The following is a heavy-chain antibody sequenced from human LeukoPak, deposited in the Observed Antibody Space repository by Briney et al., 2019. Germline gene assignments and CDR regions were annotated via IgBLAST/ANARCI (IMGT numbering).Heavy chain of an antibody. CDR3: ARGEPSGSYYHYYYYYGMDV. CDR2: IYYSGST. V-gene: IGHV4-59*12. CDR1: GGSISSYY. J-gene: IGHJ6*02. Sequence: SETLSPTCTVSGGSISSYYWSWIRQPPGKGLEWIGYIYYSGSTNYNPFLKSRVTISVDTSKNQFSLKLSSVTAADTAVYYCARGEPSGSYYHYYYYYGMDVWGQGTTVTVSS. D-gene: IGHD1-26*01.